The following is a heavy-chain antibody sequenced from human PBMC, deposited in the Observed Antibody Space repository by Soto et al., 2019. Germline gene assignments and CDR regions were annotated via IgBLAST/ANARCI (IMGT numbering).Heavy chain of an antibody. D-gene: IGHD2-8*01. V-gene: IGHV4-59*01. J-gene: IGHJ4*02. Sequence: SETLSLTCTVSGGSISNFYWSWIRQPPGKGLEWIGYIAYSGNTNYNPSLKGRVSISVDTSKNQLSLNLTSVTAADTAVYYCARAPMVLSRSYFDSWGQGTPVTVSS. CDR2: IAYSGNT. CDR1: GGSISNFY. CDR3: ARAPMVLSRSYFDS.